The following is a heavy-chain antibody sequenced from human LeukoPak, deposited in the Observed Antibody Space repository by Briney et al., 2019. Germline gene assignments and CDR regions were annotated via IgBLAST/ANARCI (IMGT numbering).Heavy chain of an antibody. D-gene: IGHD3-16*02. CDR3: AREHEYDYVWGSYRYSYYFDY. V-gene: IGHV4-30-2*01. CDR1: GGSISSGGYY. Sequence: SETLSLTCAVSGGSISSGGYYWSWIRQPPGKGLEWIGYIYHSGSTYYNPSLKSRVTISVDRSKNQFSLKLSSVTAADTAVYYCAREHEYDYVWGSYRYSYYFDYWGQGTLVTVSS. J-gene: IGHJ4*02. CDR2: IYHSGST.